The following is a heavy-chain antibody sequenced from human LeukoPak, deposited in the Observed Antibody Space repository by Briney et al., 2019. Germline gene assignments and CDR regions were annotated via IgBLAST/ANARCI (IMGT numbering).Heavy chain of an antibody. J-gene: IGHJ4*02. CDR3: ARRSGIAVAGAFDY. V-gene: IGHV3-23*01. D-gene: IGHD6-19*01. CDR2: ISGSGDST. CDR1: GFTFTGYA. Sequence: GGSLRLSCAASGFTFTGYAMRWVRQAPGKGLEWVSGISGSGDSTYYADSVKGRFTISRDNSKNTLYLQMNSLRAEDTAVYYRARRSGIAVAGAFDYWGQGTLVTVSS.